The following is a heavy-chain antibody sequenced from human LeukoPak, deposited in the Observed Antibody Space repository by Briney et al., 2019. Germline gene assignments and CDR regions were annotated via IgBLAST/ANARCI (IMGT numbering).Heavy chain of an antibody. J-gene: IGHJ4*02. Sequence: GGSLRLSCAATGFTFSSYSMNWVRQAPGKGLEWVSSISSSSSYIYYADSVKGRFTISRDNATNSLYLQMNSLRAEDTAVYYCARDDHFDYDFWSGYFSSGFEEKYYFDYWGQGTLVTVSS. D-gene: IGHD3-3*01. CDR2: ISSSSSYI. CDR1: GFTFSSYS. CDR3: ARDDHFDYDFWSGYFSSGFEEKYYFDY. V-gene: IGHV3-21*01.